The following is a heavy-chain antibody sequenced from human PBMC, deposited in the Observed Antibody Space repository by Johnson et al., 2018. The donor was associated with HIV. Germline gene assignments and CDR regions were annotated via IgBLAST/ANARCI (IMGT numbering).Heavy chain of an antibody. J-gene: IGHJ3*02. CDR2: IKQDGSEK. CDR1: GFIVSNYW. V-gene: IGHV3-7*05. Sequence: MLLVESGGGLVQPGGSLRLSCAASGFIVSNYWMSWVRQAPGKGLEWVANIKQDGSEKNYVDSVKGRFIISRDNAKDSLYLQMNSLRAEDTAVYYCAKDDSPSGAFDIWGQGTMVIVSS. CDR3: AKDDSPSGAFDI. D-gene: IGHD3-10*01.